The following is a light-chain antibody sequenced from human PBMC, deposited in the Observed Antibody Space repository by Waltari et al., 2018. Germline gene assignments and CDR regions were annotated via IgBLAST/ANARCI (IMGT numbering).Light chain of an antibody. CDR1: SPNIGNNY. V-gene: IGLV1-51*01. CDR3: ATWDSSLNTGV. CDR2: YNN. Sequence: QSVLTQPPSMSAAPGQKVTISCSGGSPNIGNNYVSWYQQLPGTAPKLLIYYNNKRPSGIPDRFSVSSYDTSATLGITGLQTGDEADYYCATWDSSLNTGVFGGGTKLTVL. J-gene: IGLJ3*02.